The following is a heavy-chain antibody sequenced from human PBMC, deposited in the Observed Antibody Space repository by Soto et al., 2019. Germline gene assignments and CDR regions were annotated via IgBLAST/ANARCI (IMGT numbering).Heavy chain of an antibody. CDR2: IYPGDSDT. D-gene: IGHD6-19*01. V-gene: IGHV5-51*01. J-gene: IGHJ4*02. Sequence: GESLKISCKASGYSFTTYWIGWVRQMPGKGLEWMGIIYPGDSDTRYSPSFQGQVTISADKSITTTYLQWTSLRASDTAMYYCARLQAPGSSSGFDYWGQGTLVTVSS. CDR1: GYSFTTYW. CDR3: ARLQAPGSSSGFDY.